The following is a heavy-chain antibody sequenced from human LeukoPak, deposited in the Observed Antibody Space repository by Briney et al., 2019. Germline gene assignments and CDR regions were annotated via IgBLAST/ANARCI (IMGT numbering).Heavy chain of an antibody. D-gene: IGHD3-22*01. V-gene: IGHV4-34*01. Sequence: SETLSLTCAVYGGSFSGYYWIWIRQPPGKGLEWIGEINHSGSNNYNPSLKRRVTISVATSKNQCSLTLSSVTAADTAVYYCARGGSGPDRHYYDSSAPLRYWGQGTLVTVSS. CDR3: ARGGSGPDRHYYDSSAPLRY. J-gene: IGHJ4*02. CDR1: GGSFSGYY. CDR2: INHSGSN.